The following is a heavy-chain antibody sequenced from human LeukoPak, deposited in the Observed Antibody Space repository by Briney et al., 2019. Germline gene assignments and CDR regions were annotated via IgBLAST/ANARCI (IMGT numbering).Heavy chain of an antibody. CDR2: ISSSGSTI. D-gene: IGHD4-11*01. CDR3: ARDYHSNYYYYYMDV. CDR1: GFTFSDYY. V-gene: IGHV3-11*04. J-gene: IGHJ6*03. Sequence: GGSLRLSCAASGFTFSDYYMSWIRQAPGKGLEWVSYISSSGSTIYYADSVKGRFTISRDNAKNPLYLQMNSLRAEDTAVYYCARDYHSNYYYYYMDVWGKGTTVTVSS.